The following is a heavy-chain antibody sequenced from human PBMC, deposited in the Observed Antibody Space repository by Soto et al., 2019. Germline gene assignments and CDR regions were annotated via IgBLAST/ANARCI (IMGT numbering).Heavy chain of an antibody. CDR3: ARDDYDILTGVGELFHY. J-gene: IGHJ4*02. D-gene: IGHD3-9*01. CDR2: INPNSGGT. V-gene: IGHV1-2*02. Sequence: ASVKVSCKASGDTFTGYFMHWVRHAPGQGLEWMGWINPNSGGTKYAQKFQGRVSMTRDTSISTVYMELSRLRTDDTAMYYCARDDYDILTGVGELFHYWGQGTLVTVSS. CDR1: GDTFTGYF.